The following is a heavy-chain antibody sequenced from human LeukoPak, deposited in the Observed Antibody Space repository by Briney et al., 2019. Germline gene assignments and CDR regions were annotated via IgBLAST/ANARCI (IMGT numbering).Heavy chain of an antibody. Sequence: SQTLSLTCTVSGDSISSGDYYWSWIRQPAGKGLEWIGRISSSGSTNYNPSLKSRVTISVDTSKNQFSLKLSSVTAADTAVYYCARVDNSGGSLFSAFDIWGQGTMVTVSS. J-gene: IGHJ3*02. CDR2: ISSSGST. D-gene: IGHD3-22*01. V-gene: IGHV4-61*02. CDR3: ARVDNSGGSLFSAFDI. CDR1: GDSISSGDYY.